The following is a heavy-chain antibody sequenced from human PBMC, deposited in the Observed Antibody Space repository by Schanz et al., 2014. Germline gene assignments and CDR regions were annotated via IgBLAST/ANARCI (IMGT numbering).Heavy chain of an antibody. D-gene: IGHD2-2*01. J-gene: IGHJ4*02. V-gene: IGHV3-23*01. CDR1: GFTFSSYA. CDR2: ISGSGGST. CDR3: AKDLLYGAPMPLNHLDY. Sequence: EVQLLESGGGLVQPGGSLRLSCAASGFTFSSYAMSWVRQAPGKGLEWVSGISGSGGSTYYADSVKGRFTISRDNSKNTLYLQMNSLRAEDTAVYYCAKDLLYGAPMPLNHLDYWGQGTLVNGSS.